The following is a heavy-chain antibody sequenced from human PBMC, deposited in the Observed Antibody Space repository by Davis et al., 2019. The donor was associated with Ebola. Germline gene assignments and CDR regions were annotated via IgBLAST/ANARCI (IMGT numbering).Heavy chain of an antibody. CDR2: ISSNGGST. V-gene: IGHV3-64*04. Sequence: GESLKISCSASGFTFSSYAMHWVRQAPGKGLEYVSAISSNGGSTYYADSVKGRFTISRDNSKNTLYLQMNSLRAEDTAVYYCAKDSKLLWFGELLYPTSEGMDVWGKGTTVTVSS. CDR3: AKDSKLLWFGELLYPTSEGMDV. J-gene: IGHJ6*04. D-gene: IGHD3-10*01. CDR1: GFTFSSYA.